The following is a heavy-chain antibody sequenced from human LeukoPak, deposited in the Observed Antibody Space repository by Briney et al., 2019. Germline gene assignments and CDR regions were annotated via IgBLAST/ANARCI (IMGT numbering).Heavy chain of an antibody. D-gene: IGHD3-22*01. CDR1: GFTFSSYG. Sequence: GGSLRLSCAASGFTFSSYGMHWVRQAQGKGLEWVAVISYDGSNKYYADSVKGRFTISRDNSKNTLYLQMNSLRAEDTAVYYCAKDRGSGYLDYWGQGTLVTVSS. CDR2: ISYDGSNK. V-gene: IGHV3-30*18. J-gene: IGHJ4*02. CDR3: AKDRGSGYLDY.